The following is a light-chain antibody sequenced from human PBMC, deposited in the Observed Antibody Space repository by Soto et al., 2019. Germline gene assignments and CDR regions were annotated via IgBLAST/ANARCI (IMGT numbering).Light chain of an antibody. CDR2: AAS. CDR3: QHDYSSPGT. CDR1: QRISGW. Sequence: DIQMTQSPSSLSASVGDRVTITCRASQRISGWLTWYQQKPGKPPKLLIYAASSLQGGVPSRFSGSGSGTEFTLTIIRLHPEDFATYYRQHDYSSPGTFGQGTKVDIK. J-gene: IGKJ1*01. V-gene: IGKV1-39*01.